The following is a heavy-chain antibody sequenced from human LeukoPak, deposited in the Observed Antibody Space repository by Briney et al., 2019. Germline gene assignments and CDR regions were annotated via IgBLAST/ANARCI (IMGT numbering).Heavy chain of an antibody. CDR3: ATYSSRNAREFQS. Sequence: PGGSLRLSCAASGFIFSSYTMNWVRQAPGKGLEWVSSISSSSSYIYYADSVKGRFTISRDNAKNSLYLQMNSLRAEDTAVYYCATYSSRNAREFQSWGQGTLVTVSS. J-gene: IGHJ1*01. D-gene: IGHD2-2*01. CDR2: ISSSSSYI. CDR1: GFIFSSYT. V-gene: IGHV3-21*01.